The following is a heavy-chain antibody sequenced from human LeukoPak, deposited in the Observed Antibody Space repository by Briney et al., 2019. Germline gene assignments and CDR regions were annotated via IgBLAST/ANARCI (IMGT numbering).Heavy chain of an antibody. Sequence: PSETLSLTCTVSGGSISSSSYYWGWIRQPPGKGLEWIGSIYYSGSTYYNPSLKSRVTISVDTSKNQFSLKLSSVTAADTAVYYCAHLYGRYSSSWYPNWFDPWGQGTLVTVSS. CDR1: GGSISSSSYY. CDR2: IYYSGST. CDR3: AHLYGRYSSSWYPNWFDP. V-gene: IGHV4-39*07. J-gene: IGHJ5*02. D-gene: IGHD6-13*01.